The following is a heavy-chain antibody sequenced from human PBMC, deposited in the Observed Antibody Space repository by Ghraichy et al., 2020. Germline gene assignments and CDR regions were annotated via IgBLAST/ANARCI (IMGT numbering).Heavy chain of an antibody. Sequence: GESLNISCAVSGFAFGSYNMNWVRQAPGKALEWVSYISTSSSIIYYADSVKGRFTISRDDAKSSLYLQMNSLKDEDTAVYYCARGHSSFSQNQYHGIDYLGRGNRVTVSS. J-gene: IGHJ4*02. D-gene: IGHD1-26*01. CDR3: ARGHSSFSQNQYHGIDY. V-gene: IGHV3-48*02. CDR1: GFAFGSYN. CDR2: ISTSSSII.